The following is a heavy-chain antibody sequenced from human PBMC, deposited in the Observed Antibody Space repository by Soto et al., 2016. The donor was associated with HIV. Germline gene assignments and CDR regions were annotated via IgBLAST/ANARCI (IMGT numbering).Heavy chain of an antibody. CDR1: GFTFRYVW. J-gene: IGHJ6*02. V-gene: IGHV3-15*01. Sequence: EVQLVESGGGLVKPGESLRLSCVASGFTFRYVWMNWVRQAPGKGLECVGRIKSKADGGTKDYAAPVEGRFTISRDDSKNTLYLEMNTLQTEDTAVYYCTTDLWFGRLPYDYGVAVWGQGTPVTVSS. CDR3: TTDLWFGRLPYDYGVAV. D-gene: IGHD3-10*01. CDR2: IKSKADGGTK.